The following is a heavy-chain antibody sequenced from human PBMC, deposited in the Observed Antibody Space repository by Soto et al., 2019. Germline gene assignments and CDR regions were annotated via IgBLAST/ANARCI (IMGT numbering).Heavy chain of an antibody. Sequence: PGGSLRLSCAASGFTFSNAWMSWVRQAPGKGLEWVGRIKSKTDGGTTDYAAPVKGRFTISRDDSKNTLYLQMNSLKTEDTAVYYCTTDKYRYYYDSSGYYYVSYFDYWGQGTLVTVSS. V-gene: IGHV3-15*01. CDR1: GFTFSNAW. D-gene: IGHD3-22*01. CDR3: TTDKYRYYYDSSGYYYVSYFDY. CDR2: IKSKTDGGTT. J-gene: IGHJ4*02.